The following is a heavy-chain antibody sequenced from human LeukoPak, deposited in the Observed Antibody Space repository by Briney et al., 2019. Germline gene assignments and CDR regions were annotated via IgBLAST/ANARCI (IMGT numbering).Heavy chain of an antibody. D-gene: IGHD6-13*01. CDR1: GGSISSYS. V-gene: IGHV4-30-2*01. CDR3: AREEQQLGHFDY. Sequence: TSETLSLTCTVSGGSISSYSWSWIRQPPGKGLEWIGYIYHSGSTYYNPSLKSRVTISVDRSKNQFSLKLSSVTAADTAVCYCAREEQQLGHFDYWGQGTLVTVSS. J-gene: IGHJ4*02. CDR2: IYHSGST.